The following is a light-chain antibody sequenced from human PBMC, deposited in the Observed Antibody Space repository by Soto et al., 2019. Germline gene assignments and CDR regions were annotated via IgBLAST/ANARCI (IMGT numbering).Light chain of an antibody. J-gene: IGKJ1*01. Sequence: DIQMTQSPSPLSASVGDRITITCRASQSISIWLAWYQQTPGKAPKILIYDASRLVIGVPSRFSGSGSGTEFTLTISSLQPDDFATYYCQQYNGYSTWTFGQGTRVETK. CDR1: QSISIW. CDR3: QQYNGYSTWT. V-gene: IGKV1-5*01. CDR2: DAS.